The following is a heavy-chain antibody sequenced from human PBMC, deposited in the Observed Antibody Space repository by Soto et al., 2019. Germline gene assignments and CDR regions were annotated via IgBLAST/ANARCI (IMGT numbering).Heavy chain of an antibody. CDR2: IKSKTDGGTT. CDR1: GFTFSNAW. D-gene: IGHD5-18*01. Sequence: EVQLVESGGGLVKPGGSLRLSCAASGFTFSNAWMSWVRQAPGKGLEWVGRIKSKTDGGTTDYAAPVKGRFTISRDDSKNTLYLQMNSLKTEDTAVYYCPTPPGYSYASFEYYYGMAVWGQGTTVTVSS. J-gene: IGHJ6*02. V-gene: IGHV3-15*01. CDR3: PTPPGYSYASFEYYYGMAV.